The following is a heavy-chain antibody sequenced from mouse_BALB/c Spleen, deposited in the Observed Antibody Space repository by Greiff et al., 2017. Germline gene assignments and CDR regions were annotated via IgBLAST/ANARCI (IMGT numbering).Heavy chain of an antibody. D-gene: IGHD1-1*01. CDR1: GYSITSDYA. Sequence: EVKLQQSGPGLVKPSQSLSLTCTVTGYSITSDYAWNWIRQFPGNKLEWMGYISYSGSTSYNPSLKSRISITRDTSKNQFFLQLNSVTTEDTATYYCARWGTYYYGSGAYWGQGTLVTVSA. CDR3: ARWGTYYYGSGAY. CDR2: ISYSGST. V-gene: IGHV3-2*02. J-gene: IGHJ3*01.